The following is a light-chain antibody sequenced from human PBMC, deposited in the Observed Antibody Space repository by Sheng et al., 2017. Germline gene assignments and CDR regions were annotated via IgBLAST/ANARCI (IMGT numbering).Light chain of an antibody. Sequence: DIQMTQSPSSLSASVGDRVIITCRASQNINNYVNWYHHKQGQAPKLLIYTTSYLQSGVPSXFSGSASGTEFTLTISGLQPEDFATYYCQQSYSAPWTFGQGTRVDLK. CDR1: QNINNY. CDR2: TTS. J-gene: IGKJ1*01. CDR3: QQSYSAPWT. V-gene: IGKV1-39*01.